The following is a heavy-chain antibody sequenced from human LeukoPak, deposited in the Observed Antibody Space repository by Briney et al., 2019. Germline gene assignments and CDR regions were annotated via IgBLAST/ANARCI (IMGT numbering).Heavy chain of an antibody. J-gene: IGHJ3*02. Sequence: ASVKVSCKVSGYTLTELSMHWVRQAPGKGLEWMGGFDPEDGETIYAQKFQGRVTMTEDTSTDTAYMELSSLRSEDTAVYYCATERIAARPVLDAFDIWGQGTMVTVSS. CDR2: FDPEDGET. CDR3: ATERIAARPVLDAFDI. D-gene: IGHD6-6*01. V-gene: IGHV1-24*01. CDR1: GYTLTELS.